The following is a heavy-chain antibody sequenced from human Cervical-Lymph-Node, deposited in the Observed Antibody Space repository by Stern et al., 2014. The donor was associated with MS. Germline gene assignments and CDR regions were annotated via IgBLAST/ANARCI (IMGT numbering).Heavy chain of an antibody. CDR3: AREEEWAGIRYWFDP. D-gene: IGHD6-19*01. Sequence: MQLVESGAEVKKPGASVKVSCKASGYTFTSYGISWVRQAPGQGLEWMGWLSAYNGNTNYAQKLQGRVTMTTDTSTSTAYMELRSLRSDDTAVYYCAREEEWAGIRYWFDPWGQGTLVTVSS. J-gene: IGHJ5*02. CDR2: LSAYNGNT. CDR1: GYTFTSYG. V-gene: IGHV1-18*01.